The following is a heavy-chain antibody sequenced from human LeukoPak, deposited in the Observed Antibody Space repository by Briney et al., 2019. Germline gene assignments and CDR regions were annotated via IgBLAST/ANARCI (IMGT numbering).Heavy chain of an antibody. D-gene: IGHD2-8*01. Sequence: QTGGSMRLSCTDPGFTISSYGMSWVRQAQGKGVEWVSAISSSADSTYYAHSVKRRYTISKDIYKYTLYLQMDSLRAEDTAIYYCAKDSPVCTYWGQGTLVTVSS. CDR2: ISSSADST. CDR1: GFTISSYG. J-gene: IGHJ4*02. CDR3: AKDSPVCTY. V-gene: IGHV3-23*01.